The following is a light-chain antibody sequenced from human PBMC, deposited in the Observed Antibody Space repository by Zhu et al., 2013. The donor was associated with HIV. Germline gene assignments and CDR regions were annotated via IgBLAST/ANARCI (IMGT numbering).Light chain of an antibody. V-gene: IGKV1-9*01. CDR1: PGISTY. Sequence: IQLTQSPSSLSASVGDRVTITCRASPGISTYLAWYQQKPGKAPKLLIYAASTLQSGVPSRFSGVGSGTDFTLTISSLQPEDAATYYCLQHNSYPRTFGRRD. CDR3: LQHNSYPRT. CDR2: AAS. J-gene: IGKJ4*01.